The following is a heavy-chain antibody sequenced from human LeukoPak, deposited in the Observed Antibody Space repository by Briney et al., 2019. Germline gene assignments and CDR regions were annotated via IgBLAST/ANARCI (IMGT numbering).Heavy chain of an antibody. CDR3: ARDHGSATTAWDPIYYYYYYMDV. D-gene: IGHD4-17*01. CDR2: INPNSGGT. CDR1: GYTFTGYY. Sequence: ASVKVSCKASGYTFTGYYMHWVRQAPGQGLEWMGWINPNSGGTNYAQKFQGRVTMTRDTSISTAYMELSRLRSDDTAVYYCARDHGSATTAWDPIYYYYYYMDVWGKGTTVTVSS. J-gene: IGHJ6*03. V-gene: IGHV1-2*02.